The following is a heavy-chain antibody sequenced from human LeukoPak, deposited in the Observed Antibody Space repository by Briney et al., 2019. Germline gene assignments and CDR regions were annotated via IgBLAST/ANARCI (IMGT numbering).Heavy chain of an antibody. CDR2: ISYDGNNE. J-gene: IGHJ4*02. V-gene: IGHV3-30*04. CDR3: ARDRPFFDY. CDR1: GFTFSIYA. Sequence: PGGSLRPSCAASGFTFSIYAIHWVRQAPGKGLEWVAFISYDGNNEYYADSVRGRFTISRDSSKNTLYLQMNSLRTEDTAVYYCARDRPFFDYWGQGTLVTVSS.